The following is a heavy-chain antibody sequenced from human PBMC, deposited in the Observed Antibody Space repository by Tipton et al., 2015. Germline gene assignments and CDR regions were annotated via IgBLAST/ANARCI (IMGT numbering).Heavy chain of an antibody. CDR2: IYPGDSET. CDR3: ATIEAPSPQGFDH. Sequence: QSGAEVKKPGESLKISCKASGLRVSTDWIVWVRQMPGKGLEWMGIIYPGDSETRYGPSFEDQVTISADRSINTAYLQWSSLKASDTAMYYCATIEAPSPQGFDHWGQGTLVTVSS. CDR1: GLRVSTDW. J-gene: IGHJ4*02. V-gene: IGHV5-51*01.